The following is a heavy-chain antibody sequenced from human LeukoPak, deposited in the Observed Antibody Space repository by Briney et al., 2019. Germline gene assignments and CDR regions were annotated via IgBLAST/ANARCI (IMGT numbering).Heavy chain of an antibody. D-gene: IGHD3-22*01. V-gene: IGHV3-30*18. J-gene: IGHJ4*02. Sequence: PGGSLRLSCAASGFTFSSYGMHWVRQAPGKGLEWVAVISYDGSNKYYADSVKGRFTISRDNSKNTLYLQMNSLGAEDTAVYYCAKEVAYYDSSGYSHFDYWGQGTLVTVSS. CDR1: GFTFSSYG. CDR2: ISYDGSNK. CDR3: AKEVAYYDSSGYSHFDY.